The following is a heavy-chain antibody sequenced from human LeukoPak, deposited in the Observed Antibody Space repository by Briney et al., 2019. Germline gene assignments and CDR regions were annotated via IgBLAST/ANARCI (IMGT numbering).Heavy chain of an antibody. CDR3: ASYCSSTSCQRFDY. CDR2: IYYSGST. V-gene: IGHV4-61*01. D-gene: IGHD2-2*01. J-gene: IGHJ4*02. CDR1: SGSVSSGSYY. Sequence: SETLSLTCTVSSGSVSSGSYYWSWIRQPPGKGLEWIGYIYYSGSTNYNPSLKSRVTISVDTSKNQFSLKLSSVTAADTAVYYCASYCSSTSCQRFDYWSQGTLVTVSS.